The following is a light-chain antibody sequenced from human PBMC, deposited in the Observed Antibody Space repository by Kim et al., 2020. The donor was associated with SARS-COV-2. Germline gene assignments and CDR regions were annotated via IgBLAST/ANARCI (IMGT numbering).Light chain of an antibody. J-gene: IGLJ3*02. CDR3: HSYDSTNHV. Sequence: GKTVTISCTRSSGSIASYFVQWYQQRPGSAPTILIYEDNRRPSGVPDRFSGSIDSSSNSASLTISGLRTEDEADYYCHSYDSTNHVFGGGTQLTVL. CDR1: SGSIASYF. V-gene: IGLV6-57*03. CDR2: EDN.